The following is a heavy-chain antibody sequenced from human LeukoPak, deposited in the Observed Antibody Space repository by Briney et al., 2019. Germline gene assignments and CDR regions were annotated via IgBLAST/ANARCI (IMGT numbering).Heavy chain of an antibody. CDR1: GGSISSSSYY. CDR2: IYYSGST. Sequence: PSETLSLTCTVSGGSISSSSYYWGWIRQPPGKGLEWIGSIYYSGSTHYNPSLKSRVTISVDTSRNQFSLKLSSVTAADTAVYYCARQSTYYYDSSGYGPNAFDIWGQGTMVTVSS. J-gene: IGHJ3*02. D-gene: IGHD3-22*01. CDR3: ARQSTYYYDSSGYGPNAFDI. V-gene: IGHV4-39*01.